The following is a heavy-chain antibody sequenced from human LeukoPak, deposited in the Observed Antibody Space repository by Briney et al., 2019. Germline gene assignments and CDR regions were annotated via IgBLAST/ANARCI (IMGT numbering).Heavy chain of an antibody. CDR2: IYYSGST. D-gene: IGHD3-3*01. CDR1: GGSISSYY. V-gene: IGHV4-59*01. J-gene: IGHJ6*03. CDR3: AREGTNDFWSGYPNPGPSYYYYYYMDV. Sequence: PSETLSLTCTVSGGSISSYYWSWIRQPPGKGLEWIGYIYYSGSTNYNPSLKSRVTISVDTSKNRFSLKLSSVTAADTAVYYCAREGTNDFWSGYPNPGPSYYYYYYMDVWGKGTTVTVSS.